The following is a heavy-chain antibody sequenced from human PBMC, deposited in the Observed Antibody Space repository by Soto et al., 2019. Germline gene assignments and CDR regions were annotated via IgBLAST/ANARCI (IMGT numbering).Heavy chain of an antibody. V-gene: IGHV1-8*01. Sequence: VRQATGQGLEWMGWMNPNSGNTGYAQKFQGRVTMTRNTSISTAYMELSSLRSEDTAVYYCAIHVAFSYYYYMDVWGKGTTVTVSS. CDR2: MNPNSGNT. D-gene: IGHD5-12*01. CDR3: AIHVAFSYYYYMDV. J-gene: IGHJ6*03.